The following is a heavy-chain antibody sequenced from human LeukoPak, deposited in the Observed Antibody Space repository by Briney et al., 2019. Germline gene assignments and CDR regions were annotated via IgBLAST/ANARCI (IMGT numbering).Heavy chain of an antibody. D-gene: IGHD1-26*01. CDR3: ARDSFSGSSLDY. CDR1: GFTFDEYG. V-gene: IGHV3-20*04. J-gene: IGHJ4*02. Sequence: GGSLRLSCAASGFTFDEYGMSWVRQAPGKGLEWVSSINWNGGSTGYADSVKGRFTISRDSGKNSLYLQMNSLRADDTALYYCARDSFSGSSLDYWGQGTLVTVSS. CDR2: INWNGGST.